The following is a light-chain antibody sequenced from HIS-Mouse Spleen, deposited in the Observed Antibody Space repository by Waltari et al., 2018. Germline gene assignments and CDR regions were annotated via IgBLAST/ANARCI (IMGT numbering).Light chain of an antibody. Sequence: QSALTQPASVSGSPGQSITIPCTGTSSHVGSYNLVSGYQQHPGKAPKRMIYEGSKRPSGVSNRFSGSKSGNTASLTISGLQAEDEADYYCCSYAGSSTWVFGGGTKLTVL. CDR1: SSHVGSYNL. CDR3: CSYAGSSTWV. J-gene: IGLJ3*02. CDR2: EGS. V-gene: IGLV2-23*01.